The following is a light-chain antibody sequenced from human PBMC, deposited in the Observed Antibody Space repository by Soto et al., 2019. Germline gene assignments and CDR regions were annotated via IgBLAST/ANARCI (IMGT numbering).Light chain of an antibody. J-gene: IGLJ2*01. CDR3: SSYTSGSTIVV. Sequence: QSVLTQPASVSGSPGQSITISCTGTSSDVGGYNYVSWYQQHPGKAPKLMIYEVSNRPSEVSNRFSGSKSGNTASLTISGPEAEDEGDYYCSSYTSGSTIVVFGGGTKLTVL. CDR2: EVS. CDR1: SSDVGGYNY. V-gene: IGLV2-14*01.